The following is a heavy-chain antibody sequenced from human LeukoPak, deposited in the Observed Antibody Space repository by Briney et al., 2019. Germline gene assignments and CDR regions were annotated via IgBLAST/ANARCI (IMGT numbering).Heavy chain of an antibody. D-gene: IGHD2-2*01. V-gene: IGHV1-46*01. CDR1: GGTFSSYA. CDR2: INPSGGST. CDR3: ARGYCSSTSCYAWFDP. J-gene: IGHJ5*02. Sequence: GASVKVSCKASGGTFSSYAISWVRQAPGQGLEWMGTINPSGGSTHYAQRFQGRVTMTRDTSTSTVDMELSSLRSEDTAVYYCARGYCSSTSCYAWFDPWGQGTLVTVSS.